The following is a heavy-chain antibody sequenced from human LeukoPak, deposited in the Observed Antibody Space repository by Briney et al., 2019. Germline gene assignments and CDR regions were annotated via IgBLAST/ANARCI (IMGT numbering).Heavy chain of an antibody. J-gene: IGHJ6*03. CDR2: IRYDGSNK. CDR1: RFSFSSYG. V-gene: IGHV3-30*02. Sequence: PGGSLRLSCAASRFSFSSYGMHWVRQAPGKGLEWVAFIRYDGSNKYYADSVKGRFTISRDNSKNTLYLQMNSLRAEDTAVYYCAKEVPAASRGYYYYYMDVWGKGTTVTVSS. CDR3: AKEVPAASRGYYYYYMDV. D-gene: IGHD2-2*01.